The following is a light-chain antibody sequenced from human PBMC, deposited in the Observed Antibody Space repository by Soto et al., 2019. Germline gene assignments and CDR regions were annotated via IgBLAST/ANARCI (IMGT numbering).Light chain of an antibody. V-gene: IGKV3-20*01. CDR3: QQYGTSPGT. CDR1: QTTSGKY. J-gene: IGKJ1*01. CDR2: GES. Sequence: DIVLTQSPDTLSFSLGGSATLSRRASQTTSGKYLAWYKQRPGLAPRLLVYGESRRATGIPDRFSGSGSGTDFTLTISGLQTEDFEVYYCQQYGTSPGTCGQGTKGAIK.